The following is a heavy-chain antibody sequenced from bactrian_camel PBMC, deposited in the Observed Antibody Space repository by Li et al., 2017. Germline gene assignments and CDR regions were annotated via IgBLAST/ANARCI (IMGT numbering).Heavy chain of an antibody. D-gene: IGHD6*01. V-gene: IGHV3S55*01. CDR2: IDGSGVS. J-gene: IGHJ4*01. Sequence: HVQLVESGGNSVEAGGSLTLSCAASGNPDSTYCMGWSRQAPGKEREGVASIDGSGVSSYADSVKGRFTISRDNAKNTLYLQMNSLKPEDTATYYCAAVPSYGGNRCDTVLSEFNYLGQGTQVTVS. CDR1: GNPDSTYC. CDR3: AAVPSYGGNRCDTVLSEFNY.